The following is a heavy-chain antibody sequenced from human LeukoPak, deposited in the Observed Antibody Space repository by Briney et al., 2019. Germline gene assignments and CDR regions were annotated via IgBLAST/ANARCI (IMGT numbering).Heavy chain of an antibody. D-gene: IGHD4-11*01. CDR3: ARGVCSNYPNYYYMDV. Sequence: PGGSLRLSCAASGFRFDDYGMSWVRQPPGKGLEWVSGIRWSGGSTGYADSVKGRFIISRDNAKNSLYLQMNSLRAEDSALYYCARGVCSNYPNYYYMDVWGKGTTVTVSS. CDR2: IRWSGGST. J-gene: IGHJ6*03. CDR1: GFRFDDYG. V-gene: IGHV3-20*04.